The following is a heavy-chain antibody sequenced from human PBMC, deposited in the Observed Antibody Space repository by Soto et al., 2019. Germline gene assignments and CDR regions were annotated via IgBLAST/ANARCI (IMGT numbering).Heavy chain of an antibody. V-gene: IGHV4-30-4*01. D-gene: IGHD3-22*01. CDR1: GASVNSPDYY. CDR2: THYSGNS. J-gene: IGHJ4*02. CDR3: ARDYEFYSDGSGDYSRPFDY. Sequence: SETLSLTCTVSGASVNSPDYYWSWIRQSPEKGLEWIGYTHYSGNSFQNPSLRSRLTISIDTSKNQFSLKLTSVSAADTAVYYCARDYEFYSDGSGDYSRPFDYWGQGILVTVSS.